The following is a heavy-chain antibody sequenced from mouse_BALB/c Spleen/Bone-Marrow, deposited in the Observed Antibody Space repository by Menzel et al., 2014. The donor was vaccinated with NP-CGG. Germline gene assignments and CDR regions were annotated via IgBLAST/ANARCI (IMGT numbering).Heavy chain of an antibody. J-gene: IGHJ3*01. D-gene: IGHD2-4*01. CDR3: TRIYYDYDGVWFAY. CDR2: INPYNDGT. Sequence: VQLQQPGPELVKPGASVKMSCKASGYTFTSYFMHWVKQRPGRGLEWIGYINPYNDGTKYSEKFKGKATLTSDKSSSTAYMELSSLTSEDSAVYYCTRIYYDYDGVWFAYWGQGTLVTVSA. V-gene: IGHV1-14*01. CDR1: GYTFTSYF.